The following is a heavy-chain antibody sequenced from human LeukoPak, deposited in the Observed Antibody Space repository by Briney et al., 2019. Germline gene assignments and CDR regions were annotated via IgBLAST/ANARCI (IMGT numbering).Heavy chain of an antibody. D-gene: IGHD3-10*01. CDR2: IYYSGST. J-gene: IGHJ3*02. CDR1: GGSISSYY. CDR3: ARGAMVRGVTHDAFDI. Sequence: KPSETLSLTCTVSGGSISSYYWSWIRQPPGKGLEWIGYIYYSGSTNYNPSLKSRVTISVDTSKNQFSLKLSSVTAADTAVYYCARGAMVRGVTHDAFDILGQGTMVTVSS. V-gene: IGHV4-59*01.